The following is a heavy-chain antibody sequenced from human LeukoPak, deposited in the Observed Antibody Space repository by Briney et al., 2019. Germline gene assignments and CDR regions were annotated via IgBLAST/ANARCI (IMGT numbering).Heavy chain of an antibody. V-gene: IGHV1-69*13. CDR1: GGTFSSYA. Sequence: SVKVSCKASGGTFSSYAISWARQAPGQGLEWMGGIIPIFGTANYAQKFQGRVTITADESTSTAYMELSSLRSEDTAVYYCARGGSIQLWSAAMDVWGKGTTVTVSS. J-gene: IGHJ6*03. CDR3: ARGGSIQLWSAAMDV. CDR2: IIPIFGTA. D-gene: IGHD5-18*01.